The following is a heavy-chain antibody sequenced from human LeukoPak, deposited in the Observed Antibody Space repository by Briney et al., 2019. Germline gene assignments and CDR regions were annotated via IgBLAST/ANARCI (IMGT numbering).Heavy chain of an antibody. D-gene: IGHD4-23*01. Sequence: ASVKVSCKASAYTFTSNYFHWVRQAPGQGLEWLGMINPRGGYTRFAQKFEGRITMTSDTSTSTVYVELRSLRSDDTAVYYCARDIFGPTVVTPQLAQLDYWGQGTLVTVS. J-gene: IGHJ4*02. V-gene: IGHV1-46*01. CDR1: AYTFTSNY. CDR2: INPRGGYT. CDR3: ARDIFGPTVVTPQLAQLDY.